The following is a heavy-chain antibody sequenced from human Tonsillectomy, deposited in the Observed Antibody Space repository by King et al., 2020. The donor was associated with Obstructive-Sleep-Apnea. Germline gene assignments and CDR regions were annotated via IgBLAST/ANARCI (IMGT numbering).Heavy chain of an antibody. Sequence: EQQLVQSGGGLVQPGRSLRLSCVTSGFIFDDYAMHWVRQAPGKGLEWVSGISWNSGSLGYADSVKGRFTISRDNAKNSLFLQMNSLRAEDTALYYCAKDISVDTAMVLQVGFHYWGQGTLVTVSS. CDR1: GFIFDDYA. J-gene: IGHJ4*02. CDR2: ISWNSGSL. V-gene: IGHV3-9*01. CDR3: AKDISVDTAMVLQVGFHY. D-gene: IGHD5-18*01.